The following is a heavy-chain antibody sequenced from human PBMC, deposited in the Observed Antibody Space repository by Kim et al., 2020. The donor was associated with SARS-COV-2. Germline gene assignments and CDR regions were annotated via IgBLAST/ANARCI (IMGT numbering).Heavy chain of an antibody. D-gene: IGHD6-13*01. Sequence: GGSLRLSCAASGFTFSSYAMHWVRQAPGKGLEWVAVISYDGSNKYYADSVKGRFTISRDNSKNTLYLQMNSLRAEDTAVYYCARDHSWYVGYYYYGMDVWGQGTTVTVSS. CDR1: GFTFSSYA. CDR2: ISYDGSNK. J-gene: IGHJ6*02. CDR3: ARDHSWYVGYYYYGMDV. V-gene: IGHV3-30-3*01.